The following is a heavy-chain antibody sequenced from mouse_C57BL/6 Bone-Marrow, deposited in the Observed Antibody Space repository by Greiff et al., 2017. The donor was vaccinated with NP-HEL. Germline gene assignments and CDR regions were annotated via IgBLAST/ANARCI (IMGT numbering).Heavy chain of an antibody. CDR3: ASLTTVVATDYYAMDY. CDR2: ISDGGSYT. D-gene: IGHD1-1*01. J-gene: IGHJ4*01. V-gene: IGHV5-4*01. CDR1: GFTFSSYA. Sequence: EVQLVESGGGLEKPGGSLKLSCAASGFTFSSYAMSWVRQTPEKRLEWVATISDGGSYTYYPDNVKGRFTISRDNAKNNLYLQMSHLKSEDTAMYYCASLTTVVATDYYAMDYWGQGTSVTVSS.